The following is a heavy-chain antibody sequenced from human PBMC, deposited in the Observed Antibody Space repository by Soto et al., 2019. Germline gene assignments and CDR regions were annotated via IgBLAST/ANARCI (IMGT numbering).Heavy chain of an antibody. CDR3: ARELPQRQGRNMDV. CDR2: INYGGSL. Sequence: SETLSLTCTVTGGSMSSGDYYWTWIRQHPGKGLEWIGYINYGGSLYYNPSLKSRVSMSVVTSKNQFSLNLSSVTAADTAVYYCARELPQRQGRNMDVWGQGTTVTVSS. V-gene: IGHV4-31*03. CDR1: GGSMSSGDYY. D-gene: IGHD1-1*01. J-gene: IGHJ6*02.